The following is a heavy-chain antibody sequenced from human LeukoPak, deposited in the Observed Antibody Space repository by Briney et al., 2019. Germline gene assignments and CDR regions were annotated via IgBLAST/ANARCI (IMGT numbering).Heavy chain of an antibody. Sequence: PLETLSLTCTVSGGSISSYYWGWIRQPPGKGLEWIGSMHYSGTTYHNPSLRSRVTISVDTSKNQFSLRLISVTAADTAVYYCARNDRGRPADYWGQGTLVTVSS. V-gene: IGHV4-39*01. CDR1: GGSISSYY. D-gene: IGHD1-26*01. J-gene: IGHJ4*02. CDR2: MHYSGTT. CDR3: ARNDRGRPADY.